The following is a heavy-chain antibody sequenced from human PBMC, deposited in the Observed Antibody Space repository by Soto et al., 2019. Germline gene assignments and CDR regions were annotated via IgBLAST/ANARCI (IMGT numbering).Heavy chain of an antibody. D-gene: IGHD3-10*01. V-gene: IGHV4-61*01. Sequence: SETLSLTCTVSGGSVSSGSYYWSWIRQPPGKGLEWIGYIYYSGSTNYNPSLKSRVTISVDTSKNQFSLKLSSVTAADTAVYYCVRFGELHYYYGMDVWGQGTTVTVSS. CDR1: GGSVSSGSYY. J-gene: IGHJ6*02. CDR2: IYYSGST. CDR3: VRFGELHYYYGMDV.